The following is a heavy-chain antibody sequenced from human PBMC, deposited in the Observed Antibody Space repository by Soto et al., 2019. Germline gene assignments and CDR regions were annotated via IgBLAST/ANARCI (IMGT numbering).Heavy chain of an antibody. CDR2: LIPILGIA. CDR1: GGTFSSYT. CDR3: ARETGTMIGEH. D-gene: IGHD3-22*01. Sequence: QVQLVQSWAEVKKPGSSVKVSCKASGGTFSSYTIIWWRQAPGQGLEWMGRLIPILGIANYAQKFQGRVTITADKSTSTAYMELSSLRSEDTAVYYCARETGTMIGEHWGQGTLVTVSS. J-gene: IGHJ1*01. V-gene: IGHV1-69*02.